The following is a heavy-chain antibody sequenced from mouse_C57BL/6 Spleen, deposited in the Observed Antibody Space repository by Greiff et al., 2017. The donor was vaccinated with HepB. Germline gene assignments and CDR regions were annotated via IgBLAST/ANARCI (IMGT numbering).Heavy chain of an antibody. V-gene: IGHV1-69*01. CDR1: GYTFTSYW. CDR2: IDPSDSYT. J-gene: IGHJ4*01. Sequence: QVQLQQPGAELVMPGASVKLSCKASGYTFTSYWMHWVKQRPGQGLEWIGEIDPSDSYTNYNQKFKGKSTLTVDKSSSTAYMQLSSLTSEDSAVYYCARPVYDGYYYYAMDYWGQGTSVTVSS. D-gene: IGHD2-3*01. CDR3: ARPVYDGYYYYAMDY.